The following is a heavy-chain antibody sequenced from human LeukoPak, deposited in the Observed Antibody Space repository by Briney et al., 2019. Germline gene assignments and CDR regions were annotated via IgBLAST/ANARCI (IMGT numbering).Heavy chain of an antibody. CDR1: GGSISSGSYY. D-gene: IGHD3-3*01. J-gene: IGHJ5*02. CDR2: IYTSGST. V-gene: IGHV4-61*02. Sequence: PSQTLSLTCTVSGGSISSGSYYWSWIRQPAGKGLEWIGRIYTSGSTNYNPSLKSRVTISVDTSKNQFSLKLSSVTAADTAVYYCARDSWGFLEWPISRGGWFDPWGQGTLVTVSS. CDR3: ARDSWGFLEWPISRGGWFDP.